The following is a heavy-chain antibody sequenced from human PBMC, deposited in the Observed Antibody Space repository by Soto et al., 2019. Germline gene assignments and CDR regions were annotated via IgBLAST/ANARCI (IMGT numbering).Heavy chain of an antibody. CDR3: AKPLGTTGTALGYYGMDV. D-gene: IGHD1-1*01. V-gene: IGHV3-23*01. Sequence: LKISCAAAGLPFTSSSMKWVCWATGTGLEWVSSIGSSGYRTDYADAVKGRFTISRDNSKTTLYLQMNSLGDEDTAVYYCAKPLGTTGTALGYYGMDVWGQGTTVTVSS. CDR1: GLPFTSSS. J-gene: IGHJ6*02. CDR2: IGSSGYRT.